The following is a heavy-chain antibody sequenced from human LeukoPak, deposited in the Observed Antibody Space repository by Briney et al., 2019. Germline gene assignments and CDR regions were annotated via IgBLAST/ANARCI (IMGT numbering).Heavy chain of an antibody. J-gene: IGHJ5*02. Sequence: SETLSLTCAVYGGSFSGYYWSWIRQPPGKGLEWIGEINHSGSTNYNPSLKSRVTISVDTSKNQFSLKLSSVTAADTAVYYCARGFVEMATMYDWFDPWDQGTLVTVSS. V-gene: IGHV4-34*01. D-gene: IGHD5-24*01. CDR3: ARGFVEMATMYDWFDP. CDR1: GGSFSGYY. CDR2: INHSGST.